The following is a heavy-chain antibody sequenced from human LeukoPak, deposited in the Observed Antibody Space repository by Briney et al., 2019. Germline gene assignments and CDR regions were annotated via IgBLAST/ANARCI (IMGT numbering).Heavy chain of an antibody. V-gene: IGHV3-48*03. J-gene: IGHJ4*02. CDR3: ATHTAYDISTGYYNKGDY. CDR2: ISSSGSTI. CDR1: GFTFSSYE. D-gene: IGHD3-9*01. Sequence: GGSLRLSCAASGFTFSSYEMNWVRQAPGKGLEWVSYISSSGSTIYYADSVKGRFTISRDNAKNSLYLQMNSLRAEDTAVYYCATHTAYDISTGYYNKGDYWGQGTLVTVSS.